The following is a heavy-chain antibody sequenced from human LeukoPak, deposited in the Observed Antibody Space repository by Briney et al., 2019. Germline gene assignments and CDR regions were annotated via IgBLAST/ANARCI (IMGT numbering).Heavy chain of an antibody. J-gene: IGHJ3*02. CDR1: GFTFSTFA. CDR2: ISGSGGST. CDR3: ANDGAYYDINTYAFDI. Sequence: PGGSLRLSCAASGFTFSTFAMIWVRQAPGKGLEWVSGISGSGGSTYYADSVKGRFTISRDNSKNTLYLQMNSLRAEDTAVYYCANDGAYYDINTYAFDIWGQGTMVTVSS. D-gene: IGHD3-22*01. V-gene: IGHV3-23*01.